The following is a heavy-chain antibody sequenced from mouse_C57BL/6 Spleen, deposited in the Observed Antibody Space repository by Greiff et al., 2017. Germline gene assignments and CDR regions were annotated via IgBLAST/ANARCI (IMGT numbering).Heavy chain of an antibody. Sequence: QVQLQQPGAELVKPGASVKLSCKASGYTFTSYWMHWVKQRPGQGLEWIGMIHPNSGSTNYNEKFKSKATLTVDKSSSTAYMQLSSLTSEDSAVYYCARSGMGGNWYFDVWGTGTTVTVSS. J-gene: IGHJ1*03. D-gene: IGHD2-3*01. V-gene: IGHV1-64*01. CDR3: ARSGMGGNWYFDV. CDR2: IHPNSGST. CDR1: GYTFTSYW.